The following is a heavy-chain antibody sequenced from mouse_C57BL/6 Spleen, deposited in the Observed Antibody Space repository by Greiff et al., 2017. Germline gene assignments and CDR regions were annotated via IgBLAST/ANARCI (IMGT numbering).Heavy chain of an antibody. CDR3: ARDSPNYAMDY. V-gene: IGHV5-4*01. CDR2: ISDGGSYT. D-gene: IGHD6-1*01. CDR1: GFTFSSYA. J-gene: IGHJ4*01. Sequence: DVQLVESGGGLVKPGGSLKLSCAASGFTFSSYAMSWVRQTPEKRLEWVATISDGGSYTYYPDNVKGRFTISRDNAKNNLYLQRSHLKSEDTAMYYCARDSPNYAMDYWGQGTSVTVSS.